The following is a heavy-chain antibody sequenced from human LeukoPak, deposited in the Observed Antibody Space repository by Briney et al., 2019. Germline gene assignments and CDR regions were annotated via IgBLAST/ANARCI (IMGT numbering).Heavy chain of an antibody. Sequence: ASVTVSCKSSGYTFTCYYMHWVRQAPGLGLAWVGWINPNSGGTNYAQKFQGRVTITRDTSISTVYMDLRRARYADTDVYSCARSRSYKHYFDYWGQGTLVTVSS. CDR1: GYTFTCYY. CDR2: INPNSGGT. CDR3: ARSRSYKHYFDY. V-gene: IGHV1-2*02. D-gene: IGHD1-26*01. J-gene: IGHJ4*02.